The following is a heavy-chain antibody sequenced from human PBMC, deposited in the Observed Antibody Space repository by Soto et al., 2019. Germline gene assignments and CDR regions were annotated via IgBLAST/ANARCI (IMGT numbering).Heavy chain of an antibody. J-gene: IGHJ2*01. D-gene: IGHD6-19*01. V-gene: IGHV3-53*02. CDR1: GFTVSSNY. CDR3: AGPSSGWSAHTGPGYFDL. Sequence: EVQLVETGGGLIQPGGSLRLSCAASGFTVSSNYMSWVRQAPGKGLEWVSVIYSGGSTYYADSVKGRFTISSDNSKNTVYLQMNSVRAEDRAVYYCAGPSSGWSAHTGPGYFDLWGRGTLVTVSS. CDR2: IYSGGST.